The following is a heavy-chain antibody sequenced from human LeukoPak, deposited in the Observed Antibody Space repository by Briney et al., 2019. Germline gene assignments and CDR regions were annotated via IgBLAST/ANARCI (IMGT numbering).Heavy chain of an antibody. Sequence: GGSLRLSCAASGFTFSSYSMNWVRQAPGKGLEWVSYISSSSSTIYYADSVKGRFTISRDNAKNSLYLQMNSLRAEDTAVYYCARSQDDRIAAAVAFDYWGQGTLVTVSS. J-gene: IGHJ4*02. V-gene: IGHV3-48*04. CDR3: ARSQDDRIAAAVAFDY. D-gene: IGHD6-13*01. CDR1: GFTFSSYS. CDR2: ISSSSSTI.